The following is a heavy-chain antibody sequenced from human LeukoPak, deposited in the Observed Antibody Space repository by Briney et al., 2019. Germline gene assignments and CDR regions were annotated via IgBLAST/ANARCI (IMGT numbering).Heavy chain of an antibody. J-gene: IGHJ4*02. CDR2: ISYDGSNK. CDR3: AKDSDSYGDY. V-gene: IGHV3-30-3*01. D-gene: IGHD5-18*01. Sequence: GGSLRLSCAASGFTFSSYAMHWVRQAPGKGLEWVAVISYDGSNKYYADSVKGRFTISRDNSKNTLYLQMNSLRAEDTAVYYCAKDSDSYGDYWGQGTLVTVSS. CDR1: GFTFSSYA.